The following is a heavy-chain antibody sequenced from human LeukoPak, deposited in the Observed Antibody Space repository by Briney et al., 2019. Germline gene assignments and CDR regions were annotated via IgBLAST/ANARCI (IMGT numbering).Heavy chain of an antibody. Sequence: GGSLRLSCAASGFTVRNNYMNWVRRAPGKGLEWVSVVYSDGSTYYADSVKGRFTISRDFSKNTLYLQMNSLRVEDTAVYYCPRLTVSGQLDYWGQGTLVTVSS. CDR2: VYSDGST. D-gene: IGHD6-19*01. J-gene: IGHJ4*02. CDR3: PRLTVSGQLDY. CDR1: GFTVRNNY. V-gene: IGHV3-66*01.